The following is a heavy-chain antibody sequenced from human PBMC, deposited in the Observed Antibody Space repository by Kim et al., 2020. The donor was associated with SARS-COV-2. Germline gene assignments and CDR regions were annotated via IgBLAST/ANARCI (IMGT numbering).Heavy chain of an antibody. V-gene: IGHV1-18*01. CDR1: GYTFTSYG. J-gene: IGHJ6*02. Sequence: ASVKVSCKASGYTFTSYGISWVRQAPGQGLEWMGWISAYNGNTNYAQKLQGRVTMTTDTSTSTAYMELRSLRSDDTAVYYCARDSVDDCSSTSCYITHYYYYYGMDVWGQGTTVTVSS. D-gene: IGHD2-2*02. CDR3: ARDSVDDCSSTSCYITHYYYYYGMDV. CDR2: ISAYNGNT.